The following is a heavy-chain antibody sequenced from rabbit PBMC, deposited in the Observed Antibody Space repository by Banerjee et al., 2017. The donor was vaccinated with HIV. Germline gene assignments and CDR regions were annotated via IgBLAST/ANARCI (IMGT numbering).Heavy chain of an antibody. V-gene: IGHV1S47*01. CDR2: RYAENGSA. Sequence: EVVESGGGLVQPGESLKLSCKASGIDFSVYGISWVRQAPGKGPEWIACRYAENGSAYYASWVNGRFTISIDNAQNTVLLQMTSLTAADTAAYFCARVAACAFDLWGQGTLVTVS. CDR3: ARVAACAFDL. D-gene: IGHD4-1*01. J-gene: IGHJ4*01. CDR1: GIDFSVYG.